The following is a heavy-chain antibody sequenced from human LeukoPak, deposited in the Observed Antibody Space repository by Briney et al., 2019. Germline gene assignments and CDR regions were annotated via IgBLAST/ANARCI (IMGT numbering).Heavy chain of an antibody. J-gene: IGHJ5*02. CDR3: TKGDDYGANTRLPKYNWFDP. D-gene: IGHD4-23*01. V-gene: IGHV3-30*02. Sequence: GGSLRLSCAASGFTFSSCAMHWVRQAPCKGLEWVAFIRYDGNNKNYADSVKGRFTVSRDNSKDTLFLQMNSLRPEDTAVYYCTKGDDYGANTRLPKYNWFDPWGQGTLVTVSS. CDR1: GFTFSSCA. CDR2: IRYDGNNK.